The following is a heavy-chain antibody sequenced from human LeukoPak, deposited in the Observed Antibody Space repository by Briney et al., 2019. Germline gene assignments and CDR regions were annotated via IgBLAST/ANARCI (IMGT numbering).Heavy chain of an antibody. V-gene: IGHV4-59*01. Sequence: SETLSLTCTVSGGSISSYYWSWIRQPPGKGLEWSGYIYYSGSTNYNPSLKSRVTISVDTSKNQFSLKLSSVTAADTAVYYCATFGGVIQGFDYWGQGTLVTVSS. CDR1: GGSISSYY. CDR3: ATFGGVIQGFDY. J-gene: IGHJ4*02. D-gene: IGHD3-16*01. CDR2: IYYSGST.